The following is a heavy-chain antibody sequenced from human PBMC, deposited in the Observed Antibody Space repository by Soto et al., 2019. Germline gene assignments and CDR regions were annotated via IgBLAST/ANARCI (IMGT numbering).Heavy chain of an antibody. CDR1: GGSISSYY. D-gene: IGHD3-3*01. V-gene: IGHV4-4*07. J-gene: IGHJ6*02. CDR2: IYTSGST. Sequence: PSETLSLTCTVSGGSISSYYWSWIRQPAGKGLEWIGRIYTSGSTNYNPSLKSRVTMSVDTSKNQFSLKLSSVTAADTAVYYCARDRYDFWSGYYPSYYYYGMDVWGQGTTVTVSS. CDR3: ARDRYDFWSGYYPSYYYYGMDV.